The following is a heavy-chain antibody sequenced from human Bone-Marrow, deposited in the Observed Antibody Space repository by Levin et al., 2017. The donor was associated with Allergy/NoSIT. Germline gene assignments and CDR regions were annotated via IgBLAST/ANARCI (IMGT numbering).Heavy chain of an antibody. J-gene: IGHJ6*02. CDR3: VRDLTTVRGGMDV. CDR2: IRPTSEII. CDR1: GFDFSRSG. D-gene: IGHD1-1*01. Sequence: GGSLRLSCAASGFDFSRSGMNWVRQAPGQGPEWVSYIRPTSEIIHYADSVKGRFTISRDNRKNSLYLQMNSLRVEDTVTYYCVRDLTTVRGGMDVWGQGTTVTVSS. V-gene: IGHV3-48*04.